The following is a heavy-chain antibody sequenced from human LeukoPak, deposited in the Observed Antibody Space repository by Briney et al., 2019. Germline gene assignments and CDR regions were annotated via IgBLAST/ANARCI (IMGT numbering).Heavy chain of an antibody. CDR2: IYYSGST. CDR3: ARLVTMVRGVIRRGYYFDY. V-gene: IGHV4-59*08. Sequence: SETLSLTCTVSGGSISSYYWSWIRQPPGKGLEWIGYIYYSGSTNYNPSLKSRVTISVDQSKNQFSLKLSSVTAADTAVYYCARLVTMVRGVIRRGYYFDYWGQGTLVTVSS. CDR1: GGSISSYY. D-gene: IGHD3-10*01. J-gene: IGHJ4*02.